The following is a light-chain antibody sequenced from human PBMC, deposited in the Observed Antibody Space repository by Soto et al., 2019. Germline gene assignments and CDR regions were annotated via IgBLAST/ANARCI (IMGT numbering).Light chain of an antibody. J-gene: IGKJ2*01. Sequence: DIPMTQSPSSLSASVGDRVTITCQASQDITNHLNWYQQKPGEAPKLLIYDASNLETGVPSRFSGSGSGTDFTFTISSLQAEDIATYYCQQYDAIPMYTFGQGTRLEIK. CDR1: QDITNH. V-gene: IGKV1-33*01. CDR2: DAS. CDR3: QQYDAIPMYT.